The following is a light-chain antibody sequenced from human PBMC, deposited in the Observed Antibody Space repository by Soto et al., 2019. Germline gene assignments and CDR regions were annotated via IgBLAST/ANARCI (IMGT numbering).Light chain of an antibody. V-gene: IGKV1-39*01. J-gene: IGKJ1*01. Sequence: DIQMTQSPPSLSASVGDRVTITCRASQSISNYLNWYQQKPGKAPKLLIYAASSLQSGVPSRFSGSGSGTDFTLTISSLQPEDFATYYCQQSYSTPPTFGQGTKVEIK. CDR2: AAS. CDR1: QSISNY. CDR3: QQSYSTPPT.